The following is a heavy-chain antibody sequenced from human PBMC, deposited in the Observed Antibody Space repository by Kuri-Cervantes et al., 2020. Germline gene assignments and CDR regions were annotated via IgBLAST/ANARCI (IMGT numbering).Heavy chain of an antibody. V-gene: IGHV4-34*01. D-gene: IGHD3-10*01. CDR3: ARGRRSMVRGRNYYYMDV. CDR2: INHSGST. Sequence: SETLSLTCAVYGGSFSGYYWSWIRQPPGKGLEWIGEINHSGSTNYNPSLKSRVTISVDTSKNQFSLKLSSVTAADTAVYYCARGRRSMVRGRNYYYMDVWGKGTTVTVS. J-gene: IGHJ6*03. CDR1: GGSFSGYY.